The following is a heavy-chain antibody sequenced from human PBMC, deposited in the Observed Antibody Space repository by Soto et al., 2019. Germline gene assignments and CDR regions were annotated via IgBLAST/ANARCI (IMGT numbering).Heavy chain of an antibody. D-gene: IGHD2-2*02. CDR2: INPNSGGT. CDR1: GYTFTGYY. Sequence: ASVKVSCKASGYTFTGYYMHWVRHAPGQGXEWMGWINPNSGGTNYAQKFQGRVTMTRDTSISTAYMELSRLRSDDTAVYYCARFFLPTAIGGGYYYGMDVWGQGTTVTVSS. V-gene: IGHV1-2*02. J-gene: IGHJ6*02. CDR3: ARFFLPTAIGGGYYYGMDV.